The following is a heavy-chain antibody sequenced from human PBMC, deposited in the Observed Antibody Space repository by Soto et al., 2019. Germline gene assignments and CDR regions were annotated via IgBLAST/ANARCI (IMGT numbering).Heavy chain of an antibody. D-gene: IGHD1-7*01. CDR2: IYSGGST. J-gene: IGHJ6*03. CDR1: GFTVSSNY. CDR3: ASASITGTTLNYYYYYMDV. Sequence: GGSLRLSCAASGFTVSSNYMSWVRQAPGKGLEWVSVIYSGGSTYYADSVKGRFTISRHNSKNTLYLQMNSLRAEDTAVYYCASASITGTTLNYYYYYMDVWGKGTTVTVSS. V-gene: IGHV3-53*04.